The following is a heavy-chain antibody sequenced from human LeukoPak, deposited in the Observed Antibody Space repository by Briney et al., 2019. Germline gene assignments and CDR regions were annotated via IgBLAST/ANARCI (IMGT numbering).Heavy chain of an antibody. D-gene: IGHD5-24*01. CDR1: GGSISSYY. Sequence: PSETLSLTCTVSGGSISSYYWSWIRQPPGKGLEWIGYIYYSGSTNYNPSLKSRVTISVDTSKNQFSLKLSSVTAADTAVYYCARQGRDGYSGIDYWGQGTLVTVSS. V-gene: IGHV4-59*08. J-gene: IGHJ4*02. CDR2: IYYSGST. CDR3: ARQGRDGYSGIDY.